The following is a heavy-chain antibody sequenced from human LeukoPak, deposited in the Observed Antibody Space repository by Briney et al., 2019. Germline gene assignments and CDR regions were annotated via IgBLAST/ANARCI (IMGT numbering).Heavy chain of an antibody. CDR2: ISSSGSTI. Sequence: PGGSLRLSCAASGFTFSSYEMNWVRQAPGKGLEWVSYISSSGSTIYYADSVKGRFTISRDNAKNSLYLQMNSLRAEDTAVYYCARVDGSGIGYYFDYWGQGTLVTVSS. CDR3: ARVDGSGIGYYFDY. D-gene: IGHD3-10*01. V-gene: IGHV3-48*03. J-gene: IGHJ4*02. CDR1: GFTFSSYE.